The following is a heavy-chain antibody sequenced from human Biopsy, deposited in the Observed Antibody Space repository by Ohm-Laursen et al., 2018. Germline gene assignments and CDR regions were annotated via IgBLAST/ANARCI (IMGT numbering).Heavy chain of an antibody. CDR2: MIPSSGKT. D-gene: IGHD6-6*01. Sequence: EASVKVSCNAPEGTFSNYGVNWVRQARGQGLEWMGWMIPSSGKTGYAQRFQGRVTLTMNTSISTAYMELSGLRSEDTAVYFCARGYSRRVSIFEASIYWFDTWGQGTLVTVSS. V-gene: IGHV1-8*02. CDR1: EGTFSNYG. J-gene: IGHJ5*02. CDR3: ARGYSRRVSIFEASIYWFDT.